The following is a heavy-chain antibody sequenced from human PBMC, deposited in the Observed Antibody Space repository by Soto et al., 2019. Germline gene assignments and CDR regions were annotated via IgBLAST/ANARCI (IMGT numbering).Heavy chain of an antibody. J-gene: IGHJ4*02. CDR3: AKGRGYSGSPPDF. CDR2: ISYDGSNK. D-gene: IGHD5-12*01. CDR1: GFTFSSYS. Sequence: QVQLVESGGGVVQPGRSLRLSCAASGFTFSSYSMHWVRQAPGKGLEWVAVISYDGSNKYYADSVKGRFTISRDNSKNTLYLQMNSLRAEDTAVYYCAKGRGYSGSPPDFWGQGTLVTVSS. V-gene: IGHV3-30*18.